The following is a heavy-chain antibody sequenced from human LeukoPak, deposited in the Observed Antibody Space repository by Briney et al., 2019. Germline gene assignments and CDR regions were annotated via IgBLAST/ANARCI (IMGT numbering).Heavy chain of an antibody. V-gene: IGHV3-23*01. Sequence: GGSLRLSCGASGFPFSSYAMTWVRQAPGKGMEWVSTVSGSGSSTYYADSVKGRFTISRDRSKNTVYLQMNSLRAEDTAVYYCARSAGEIYYYYGMDVWGQGTTVTVSS. CDR2: VSGSGSST. CDR3: ARSAGEIYYYYGMDV. CDR1: GFPFSSYA. D-gene: IGHD3-16*01. J-gene: IGHJ6*02.